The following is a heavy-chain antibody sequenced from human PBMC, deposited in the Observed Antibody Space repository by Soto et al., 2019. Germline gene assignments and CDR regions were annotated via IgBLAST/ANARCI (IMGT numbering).Heavy chain of an antibody. D-gene: IGHD3-22*01. CDR3: ASDREYDDSSGYSYYFDY. J-gene: IGHJ4*02. V-gene: IGHV3-33*01. CDR1: GFTFSSYG. CDR2: IWYDGSNK. Sequence: GGSLRLSCAASGFTFSSYGMHWVRQAPGKGLEWVAVIWYDGSNKYYADSVKGRFTISRDNSKNTLYLQMNSLRAEDTAVYYCASDREYDDSSGYSYYFDYWGQGTLVTSP.